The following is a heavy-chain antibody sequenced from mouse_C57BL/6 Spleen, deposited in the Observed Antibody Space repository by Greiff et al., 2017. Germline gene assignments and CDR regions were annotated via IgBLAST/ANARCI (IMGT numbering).Heavy chain of an antibody. CDR3: ARGDSWGCAY. Sequence: EVQLQQSGAELVKPGASVKLSCTASGFNIKDYYMHWVKQRTEQGLEWIGRIDPEDGETKYAPKFPGKATITADTSSNTAYLQLSSLTSEDTAVYYCARGDSWGCAYWGQGTLVTVSA. V-gene: IGHV14-2*01. CDR2: IDPEDGET. CDR1: GFNIKDYY. J-gene: IGHJ3*01.